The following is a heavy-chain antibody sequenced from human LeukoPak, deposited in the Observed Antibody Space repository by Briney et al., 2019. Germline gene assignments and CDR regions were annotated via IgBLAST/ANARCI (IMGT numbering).Heavy chain of an antibody. CDR2: IYYSGST. V-gene: IGHV4-59*01. Sequence: SETLSLTCTVSGGSISSYYWSWIRQPPGKGLEWIGYIYYSGSTNYNPSLKSRVAISVDTSKNQFSLKLSSVTAADTAVYYCARMGSSSSSYWGQGTLVTVSS. CDR3: ARMGSSSSSY. D-gene: IGHD6-6*01. J-gene: IGHJ4*02. CDR1: GGSISSYY.